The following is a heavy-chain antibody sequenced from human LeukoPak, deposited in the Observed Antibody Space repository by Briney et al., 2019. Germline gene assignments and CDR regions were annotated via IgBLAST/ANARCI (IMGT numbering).Heavy chain of an antibody. Sequence: RASVKVSCKASGYTFTSYGISWVRQAPGQGLEWMGWISAYNGNTNYAQKLQGRVTMTTDTSTSTAYMELRSLRSDDTAVYYCARALGLGELSLWGKKYYFDYWGQGTLVTVSS. V-gene: IGHV1-18*01. CDR3: ARALGLGELSLWGKKYYFDY. D-gene: IGHD3-16*02. J-gene: IGHJ4*02. CDR2: ISAYNGNT. CDR1: GYTFTSYG.